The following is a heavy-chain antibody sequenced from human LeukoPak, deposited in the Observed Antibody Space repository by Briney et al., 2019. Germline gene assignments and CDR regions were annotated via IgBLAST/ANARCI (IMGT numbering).Heavy chain of an antibody. D-gene: IGHD3-10*01. Sequence: PGGSLRLSCAASGFTLSSHMMSWVRQAPGKGLEWVSYFNGRGGTTDYADSVKGRFTMLRDSSKDTLFLQMNSLRDEDTAVYYCARRAAGRPGADYFQHWGQGILVTVSS. CDR1: GFTLSSHM. V-gene: IGHV3-23*01. J-gene: IGHJ1*01. CDR2: FNGRGGTT. CDR3: ARRAAGRPGADYFQH.